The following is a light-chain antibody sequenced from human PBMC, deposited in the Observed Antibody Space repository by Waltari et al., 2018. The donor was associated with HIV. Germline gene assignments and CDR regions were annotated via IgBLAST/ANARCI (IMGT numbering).Light chain of an antibody. CDR1: SSDVGGYKY. J-gene: IGLJ3*02. CDR3: SSYTTSSTWV. CDR2: EVS. V-gene: IGLV2-14*01. Sequence: QSALTQPASVSGSPGQSINLPCTGTSSDVGGYKYASWYLQQPGKAPKLLISEVSNRPSGVSNRFSGSKSGNTASLTISGLQAEDEADYYCSSYTTSSTWVFGGGTKLTVL.